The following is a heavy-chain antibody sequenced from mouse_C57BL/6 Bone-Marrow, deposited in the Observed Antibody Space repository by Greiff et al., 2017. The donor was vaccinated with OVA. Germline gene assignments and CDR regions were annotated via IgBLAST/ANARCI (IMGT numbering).Heavy chain of an antibody. CDR1: GFTFSDYY. Sequence: EVKVVESGGGLVQPGGSLKLSCAASGFTFSDYYMYWVRQTPEKRLEWVAYISNGGGSTYYPDTVKGRFTISRDNAKNTLYLQMSRLKSEDTAMYYCARLYDYDADWYFDVWGTGTTVTVSS. V-gene: IGHV5-12*01. J-gene: IGHJ1*03. D-gene: IGHD2-4*01. CDR3: ARLYDYDADWYFDV. CDR2: ISNGGGST.